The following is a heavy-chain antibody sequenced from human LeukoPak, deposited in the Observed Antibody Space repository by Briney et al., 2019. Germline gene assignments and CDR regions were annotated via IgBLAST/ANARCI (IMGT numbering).Heavy chain of an antibody. CDR3: ARTFNGYSSPVDD. J-gene: IGHJ4*02. D-gene: IGHD6-13*01. CDR1: GFTVSSNY. Sequence: GGSLRLSCAASGFTVSSNYMSWVRQAPGKGLEWVSVIYSGGSTYYADSVKGRFTISRDNSKNTLYLQMNSLRAEDTAVYYCARTFNGYSSPVDDWGQGTLVTVSS. V-gene: IGHV3-53*01. CDR2: IYSGGST.